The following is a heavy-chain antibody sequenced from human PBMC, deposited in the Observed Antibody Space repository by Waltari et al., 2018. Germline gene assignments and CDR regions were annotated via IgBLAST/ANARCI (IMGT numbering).Heavy chain of an antibody. CDR3: ARGGEQQLVIDY. Sequence: EVQLLESGGGLVQPGGSLRLSCAASGFTFSSYAMSWVRQAPGKGLEWVSAISGSGGSTYYAGSVKGRFTISRDNSKNTLYLQMNSLRAEDTAVYYCARGGEQQLVIDYWGQGTLVTVSS. J-gene: IGHJ4*02. V-gene: IGHV3-23*01. CDR1: GFTFSSYA. CDR2: ISGSGGST. D-gene: IGHD6-13*01.